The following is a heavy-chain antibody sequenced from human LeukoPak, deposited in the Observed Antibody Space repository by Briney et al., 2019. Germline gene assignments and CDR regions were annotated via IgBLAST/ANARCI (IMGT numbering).Heavy chain of an antibody. CDR1: GFAFSNYA. Sequence: GGSLRLSCAASGFAFSNYAMSWVRQAPGKGLEWVSAISGSGDDTYYADSVKGRFTISRDSSKNTLFLRMTSLRADDTAVYYCAKYYYNSGSFSFDYWGQGTLVTVSS. CDR3: AKYYYNSGSFSFDY. CDR2: ISGSGDDT. V-gene: IGHV3-23*01. D-gene: IGHD3-10*01. J-gene: IGHJ4*02.